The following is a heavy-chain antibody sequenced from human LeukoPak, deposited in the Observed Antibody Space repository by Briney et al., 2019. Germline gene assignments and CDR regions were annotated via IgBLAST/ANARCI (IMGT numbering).Heavy chain of an antibody. Sequence: PGGSLRLSCAASGFTFGDYSMHWVRQTPGKGLEWVSLINGDALTAHYGDSVRGRFTISRNNSKNSLYLQMNGLRTEDTAFYYCAKGLRGVSFSFDYWGRGTLVTVSS. V-gene: IGHV3-43*02. J-gene: IGHJ4*02. CDR2: INGDALTA. CDR3: AKGLRGVSFSFDY. D-gene: IGHD5-12*01. CDR1: GFTFGDYS.